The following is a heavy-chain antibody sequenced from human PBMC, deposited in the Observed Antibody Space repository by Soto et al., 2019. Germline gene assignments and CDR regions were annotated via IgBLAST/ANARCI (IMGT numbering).Heavy chain of an antibody. J-gene: IGHJ3*02. Sequence: QVQLQESGPGLVKPSETLSLTCTVSGGSISSYYWSWIRQPPGKGLEWIGYIYYSGSTNYNPSLKSRVTISVDTSKNQFSLKLSSVTAADTAVYYCAREVAGTREFWTDAFDIWGQGTMVTVSS. CDR3: AREVAGTREFWTDAFDI. D-gene: IGHD6-19*01. CDR1: GGSISSYY. CDR2: IYYSGST. V-gene: IGHV4-59*01.